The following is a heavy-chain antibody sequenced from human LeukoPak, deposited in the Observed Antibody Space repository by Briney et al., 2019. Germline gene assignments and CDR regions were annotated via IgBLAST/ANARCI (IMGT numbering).Heavy chain of an antibody. J-gene: IGHJ4*02. V-gene: IGHV4-4*02. CDR3: VRGYIEGWYSRHFDY. CDR2: ISYSGST. Sequence: PSGTLSLTCAVSDGSISNSNWWSWVRQPPEKGLEWIGEISYSGSTNYNPSLKSRVTISVDKSKNQFSLKLSSVTAADTAVYYCVRGYIEGWYSRHFDYWGQGTLVTVSS. CDR1: DGSISNSNW. D-gene: IGHD1-1*01.